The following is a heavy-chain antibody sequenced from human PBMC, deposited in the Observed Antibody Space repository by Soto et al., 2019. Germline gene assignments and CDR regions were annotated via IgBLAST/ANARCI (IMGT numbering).Heavy chain of an antibody. J-gene: IGHJ4*02. CDR3: ARDQPGYSYGYGLGY. CDR1: GFTFSTYS. D-gene: IGHD5-18*01. V-gene: IGHV3-21*01. CDR2: ISSSSSYI. Sequence: EVQLVESGGGLIKPGGSPRLSCAASGFTFSTYSMNWVRKAPGKGLERVSSISSSSSYIYYADSVKGRFTISRDNAKNSLYLQMNSLRAEDTAVYYCARDQPGYSYGYGLGYWGQGTLVTVSS.